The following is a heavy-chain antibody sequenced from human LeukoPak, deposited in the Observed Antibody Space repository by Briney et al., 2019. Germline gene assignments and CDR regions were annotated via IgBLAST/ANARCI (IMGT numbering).Heavy chain of an antibody. J-gene: IGHJ4*02. V-gene: IGHV3-21*01. D-gene: IGHD3-9*01. Sequence: GGSLRLSCAASGFTFSSYSMNWVRQAPGKGLEWVSSISSSSSYIYYADSVKGRFTISRDNAKNSLYLQMNSLRAEDTAVYYCARVEAGYDILTGYYYFDYWGQGTLVTVSS. CDR3: ARVEAGYDILTGYYYFDY. CDR2: ISSSSSYI. CDR1: GFTFSSYS.